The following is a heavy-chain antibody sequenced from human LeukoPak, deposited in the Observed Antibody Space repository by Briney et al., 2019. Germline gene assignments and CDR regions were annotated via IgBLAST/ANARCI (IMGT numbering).Heavy chain of an antibody. V-gene: IGHV3-30*03. J-gene: IGHJ4*02. CDR2: ISHDGSNK. CDR1: GLNFRSYG. Sequence: GGSLRLSCAGSGLNFRSYGMQWVRQAPGKGREGGAVISHDGSNKHYADSVKGRFTISRDNSKSTLYLQMNSLRAEDTAVYYCARGARGYNYGYDELDYWGQGTLVTVSS. D-gene: IGHD5-18*01. CDR3: ARGARGYNYGYDELDY.